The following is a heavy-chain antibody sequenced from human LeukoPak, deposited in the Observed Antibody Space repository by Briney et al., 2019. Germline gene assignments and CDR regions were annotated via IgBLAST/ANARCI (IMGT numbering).Heavy chain of an antibody. CDR2: IWFDGSDK. CDR3: ARDEGSRMDV. Sequence: GGSLRLSCAASGFTFRTYGMHWVRQAPGKGLEWVAVIWFDGSDKYYADSVKGRFTISRDNSKNTLYLQMNNLRAEDTAVYYCARDEGSRMDVWGQGTTVTVSS. J-gene: IGHJ6*02. CDR1: GFTFRTYG. V-gene: IGHV3-33*01. D-gene: IGHD2-15*01.